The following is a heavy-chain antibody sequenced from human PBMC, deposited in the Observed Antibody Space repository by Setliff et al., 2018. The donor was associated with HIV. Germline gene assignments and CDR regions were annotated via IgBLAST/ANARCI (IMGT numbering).Heavy chain of an antibody. CDR2: INPYSGNT. J-gene: IGHJ5*01. CDR3: VRGIYDSSGVWYPHGDS. V-gene: IGHV1-8*01. Sequence: ASVKVSCKASGYTFTSYDINWVRQATGHGLEWMGWINPYSGNTGYAQKFQGRVTMTRETSTSTAYLELSNLRAEDTAVYYCVRGIYDSSGVWYPHGDSWGQGTLVTVSS. CDR1: GYTFTSYD. D-gene: IGHD3-22*01.